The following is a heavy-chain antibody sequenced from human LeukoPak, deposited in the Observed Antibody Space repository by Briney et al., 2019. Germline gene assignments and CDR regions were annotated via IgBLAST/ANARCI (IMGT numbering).Heavy chain of an antibody. CDR3: AMTRDSRISGPDY. J-gene: IGHJ4*02. CDR2: IYPGDSDT. D-gene: IGHD2/OR15-2a*01. V-gene: IGHV5-51*01. Sequence: GESLEISCKASGYSFINYWIHWVRQMPGKGLEWMGIIYPGDSDTRYSPSFQGQVTISADRSITTAYLQWSSLKASDSAMYYCAMTRDSRISGPDYWGQGTLVTVSS. CDR1: GYSFINYW.